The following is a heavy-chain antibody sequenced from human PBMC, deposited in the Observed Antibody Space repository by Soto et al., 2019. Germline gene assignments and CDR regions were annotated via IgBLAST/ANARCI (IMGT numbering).Heavy chain of an antibody. J-gene: IGHJ6*02. CDR1: GFTFSSSA. D-gene: IGHD2-15*01. Sequence: GASVKVSCKASGFTFSSSAVQWVRQARGQRLEWIGWIVVGSGNTNYAQKFQERVAITRDMSTSTAYMELRSLRSEDTAVYYCAAGYCSGGSCYPRYYYGMDVWGQGTTVTVSS. V-gene: IGHV1-58*01. CDR3: AAGYCSGGSCYPRYYYGMDV. CDR2: IVVGSGNT.